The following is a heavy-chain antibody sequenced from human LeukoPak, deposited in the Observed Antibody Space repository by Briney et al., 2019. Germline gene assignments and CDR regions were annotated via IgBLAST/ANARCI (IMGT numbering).Heavy chain of an antibody. Sequence: GGSLRLSCAASGFPFNNYSMHWVRQAPGKGLVWVSSINTDGRTTRYAASVQGRFTISRDNAKNTLYLQMNSLGDDDTAVYYCARAGASGWYAAGWFDPWGQGTLVTVSS. CDR1: GFPFNNYS. J-gene: IGHJ5*02. CDR2: INTDGRTT. D-gene: IGHD6-19*01. V-gene: IGHV3-74*01. CDR3: ARAGASGWYAAGWFDP.